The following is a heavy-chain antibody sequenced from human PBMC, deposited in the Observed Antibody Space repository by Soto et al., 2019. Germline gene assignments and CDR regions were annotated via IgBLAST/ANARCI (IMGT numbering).Heavy chain of an antibody. V-gene: IGHV3-7*01. CDR3: ARVSTMIRGVSALRYFDY. Sequence: PGGSLRLSCAASGFTFSIYWMSWVRHAPGKGLEWVANIKQDGSEKYYVDSVKGRFTISRDNAKNSLYLQMNSLRAEDTAVYYCARVSTMIRGVSALRYFDYWGQGTLVTVS. CDR1: GFTFSIYW. J-gene: IGHJ4*02. D-gene: IGHD3-10*01. CDR2: IKQDGSEK.